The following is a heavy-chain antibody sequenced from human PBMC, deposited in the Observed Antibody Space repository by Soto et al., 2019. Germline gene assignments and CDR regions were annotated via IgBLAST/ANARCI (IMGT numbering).Heavy chain of an antibody. J-gene: IGHJ4*02. Sequence: PGGSLRLSCAASGFTFSNAWRSWVRQAPGKGLEWVGRIKSKVESATTDYAAPVKGRFSISRDDSRNTLYLQMSSLKIEDTAVYYCTTDDPITRNWGQGTLVTVSS. CDR1: GFTFSNAW. D-gene: IGHD1-20*01. CDR3: TTDDPITRN. V-gene: IGHV3-15*01. CDR2: IKSKVESATT.